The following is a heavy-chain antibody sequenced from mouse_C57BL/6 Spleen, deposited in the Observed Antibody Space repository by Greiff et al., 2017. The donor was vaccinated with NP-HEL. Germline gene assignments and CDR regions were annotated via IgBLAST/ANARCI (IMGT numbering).Heavy chain of an antibody. J-gene: IGHJ4*01. CDR1: GFTFGSYA. V-gene: IGHV5-9-1*02. Sequence: EVKLMESGEGLVKPGGSLKLSCAASGFTFGSYAMSWVRQTPEKRLEWVAYISSGGDYIYYADTVKGRFTISRDNARNTLYLQMSSLKSEDTAMYYCTRDYSNYGYYAMDYWGQGTSVTVSS. CDR3: TRDYSNYGYYAMDY. D-gene: IGHD2-5*01. CDR2: ISSGGDYI.